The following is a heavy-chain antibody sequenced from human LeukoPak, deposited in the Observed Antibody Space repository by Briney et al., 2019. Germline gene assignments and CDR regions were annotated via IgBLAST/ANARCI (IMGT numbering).Heavy chain of an antibody. V-gene: IGHV4-34*01. CDR2: INHSGST. Sequence: PSETLSLTCAVYGGSFSGYYWSWIRQPPGKGLEWIGEINHSGSTNYNPSLKSRVTISVDTSKNQFSLKLSPVTAADTAVYYCAREFAHCGGDCYLRGALYIWGQGTMVTVSS. CDR3: AREFAHCGGDCYLRGALYI. J-gene: IGHJ3*02. D-gene: IGHD2-21*02. CDR1: GGSFSGYY.